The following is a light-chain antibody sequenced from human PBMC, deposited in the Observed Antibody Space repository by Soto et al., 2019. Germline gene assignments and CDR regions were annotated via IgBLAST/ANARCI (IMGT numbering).Light chain of an antibody. CDR3: QLWNSSSEPGV. Sequence: SYELTQPPSVSVAPEKTATITCGGDNIGINAVHWYQQKPGQAPLLVVYYDSDRPSGIPERFSGSTSGNTATLTISRVEAGDEDDYYCQLWNSSSEPGVFGGRTVVTVL. V-gene: IGLV3-21*04. CDR1: NIGINA. CDR2: YDS. J-gene: IGLJ3*02.